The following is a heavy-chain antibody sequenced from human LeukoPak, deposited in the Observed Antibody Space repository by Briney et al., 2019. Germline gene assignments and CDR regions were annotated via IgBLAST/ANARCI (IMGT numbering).Heavy chain of an antibody. J-gene: IGHJ5*02. Sequence: PGRSLRLSCAASGFIFSNYAMHWVRQAPGKGLEWVALISYDGSDKYYADSVKGRFTISRDNSKNTLYLQMNSLRAEDTAVYYCAKGTHSSSWHWYDPWGQGTLVTVSS. D-gene: IGHD6-13*01. CDR2: ISYDGSDK. CDR1: GFIFSNYA. CDR3: AKGTHSSSWHWYDP. V-gene: IGHV3-30-3*01.